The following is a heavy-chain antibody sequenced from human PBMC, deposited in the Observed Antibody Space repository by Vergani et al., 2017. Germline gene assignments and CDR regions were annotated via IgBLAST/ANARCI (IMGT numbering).Heavy chain of an antibody. Sequence: QVQLQESGPGLVKPSETLSLTCTVSGGSISSYYWSWIRQPPGKGLEWIGYIYYSGSTNYNPSLKSRVTISVDTSKNQFSLKLSSVTAADTAVYYCARANYDFWSGYYTDNYYYYMDVWGKGP. CDR3: ARANYDFWSGYYTDNYYYYMDV. CDR1: GGSISSYY. D-gene: IGHD3-3*01. J-gene: IGHJ6*03. V-gene: IGHV4-59*01. CDR2: IYYSGST.